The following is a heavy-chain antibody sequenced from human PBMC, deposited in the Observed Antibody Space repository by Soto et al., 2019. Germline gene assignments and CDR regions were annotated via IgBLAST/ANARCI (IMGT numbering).Heavy chain of an antibody. D-gene: IGHD6-19*01. CDR3: AKDRRQIVVAGTSDLDS. CDR1: GFTFNTYA. J-gene: IGHJ5*01. Sequence: GGAQRVFCAASGFTFNTYAMSWVRQAPGKGLEWVSTISGRGGRTYYADSVKGRFTMSRDNSKNALYLQLNSLRAEDTAVYFCAKDRRQIVVAGTSDLDSWG. V-gene: IGHV3-23*01. CDR2: ISGRGGRT.